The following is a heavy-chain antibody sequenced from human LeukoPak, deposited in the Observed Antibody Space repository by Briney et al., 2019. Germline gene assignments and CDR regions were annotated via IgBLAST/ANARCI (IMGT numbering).Heavy chain of an antibody. CDR2: SSSSGSTI. CDR1: GFTLSDYY. V-gene: IGHV3-11*01. D-gene: IGHD3/OR15-3a*01. Sequence: GGSLRLSCAASGFTLSDYYMSWIRRAPGKGLEWVSYSSSSGSTIYYADSVKGRFAISRDNAKNSLYLQMNSLRAEDTAVYYCARRRDFIDYWGQGTLVTVSS. CDR3: ARRRDFIDY. J-gene: IGHJ4*02.